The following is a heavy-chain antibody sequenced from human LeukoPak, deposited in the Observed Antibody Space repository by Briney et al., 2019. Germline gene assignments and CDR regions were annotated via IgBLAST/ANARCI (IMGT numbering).Heavy chain of an antibody. CDR3: ARHISGSYAHFDY. CDR1: GASISSYD. Sequence: PSETLSLTCAVSGASISSYDWSWIRRPPGKGLEWIGYIYYSGSTNYNPSLKSRVTISVDTSKNQFSLNLSSVTAADTAVYYCARHISGSYAHFDYWGQGTLVTVSS. D-gene: IGHD1-26*01. CDR2: IYYSGST. V-gene: IGHV4-59*08. J-gene: IGHJ4*02.